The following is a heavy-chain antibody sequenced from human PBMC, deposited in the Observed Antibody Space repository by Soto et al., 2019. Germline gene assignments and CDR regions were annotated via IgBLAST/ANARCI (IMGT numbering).Heavy chain of an antibody. CDR2: INTDSGNT. J-gene: IGHJ2*01. D-gene: IGHD6-19*01. CDR1: GYSFSSCA. CDR3: VRDRSVDWYLDL. V-gene: IGHV1-3*04. Sequence: QVQVVQSGAAVKKPGASVRLSCKTSGYSFSSCAIHWVRLAPGQRFEWMGWINTDSGNTKYSQKFQGRVTITRDTAASTAYMELTCLASEDTATYYCVRDRSVDWYLDLWVRGTLVTVS.